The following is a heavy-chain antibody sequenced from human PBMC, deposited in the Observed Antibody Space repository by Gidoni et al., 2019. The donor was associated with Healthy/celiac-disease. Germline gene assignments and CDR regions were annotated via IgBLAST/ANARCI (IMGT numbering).Heavy chain of an antibody. CDR2: IYHSGST. V-gene: IGHV4-38-2*02. CDR3: AREGSSPNWFDP. J-gene: IGHJ5*02. Sequence: QVQLQESGPGLVKPSEPLSLTCAVSGYSISSGYYWGWLRQPPGKGLEWIGSIYHSGSTYYNPSLKSRVTIAVDTSKNQFALKLSSVTAADTAVYYCAREGSSPNWFDPWGQGTLVTVSS. CDR1: GYSISSGYY. D-gene: IGHD6-13*01.